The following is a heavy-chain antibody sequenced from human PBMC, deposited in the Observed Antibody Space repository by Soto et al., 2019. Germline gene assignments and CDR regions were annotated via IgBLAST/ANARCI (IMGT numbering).Heavy chain of an antibody. CDR3: AREELPPGTSFNSWFDP. CDR1: GFTFSNYK. J-gene: IGHJ5*02. CDR2: ISGSSTYI. V-gene: IGHV3-21*01. D-gene: IGHD1-1*01. Sequence: GSLRLSCVGSGFTFSNYKMNWVRQALGQGLEWVSSISGSSTYIYYADSVRGRFTISRGNAKNPVHLQMNSLRVEDTAVYFCAREELPPGTSFNSWFDPWGQGTLVTVSS.